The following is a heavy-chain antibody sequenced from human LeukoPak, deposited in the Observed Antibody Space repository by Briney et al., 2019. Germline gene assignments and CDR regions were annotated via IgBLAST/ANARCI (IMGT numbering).Heavy chain of an antibody. Sequence: SETLSLTCAVYGGSFSGYYWSWIRQPPGKGLEWIGEINHSGSTNYNPSLKSRVTISVDTSKNQFSLKLSSVTAADTAVYYCASNVWGSYRSDYWGQGTLVTVSS. CDR3: ASNVWGSYRSDY. CDR2: INHSGST. CDR1: GGSFSGYY. J-gene: IGHJ4*02. V-gene: IGHV4-34*01. D-gene: IGHD3-16*02.